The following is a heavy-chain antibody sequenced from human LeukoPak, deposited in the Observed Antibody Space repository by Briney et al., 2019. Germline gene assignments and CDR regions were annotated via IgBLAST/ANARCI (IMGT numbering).Heavy chain of an antibody. CDR2: ISTSTTTI. J-gene: IGHJ3*02. Sequence: PGGSLRLSCAASGFTFSSYGMHWVRQAPGKGLEWISYISTSTTTIYYANSVKGRFTISRDNAKNSLYLQMNSLRAEDTAVYYCARGYSNYGYAFDIWGQGTMVTVSS. CDR1: GFTFSSYG. V-gene: IGHV3-48*04. CDR3: ARGYSNYGYAFDI. D-gene: IGHD4-11*01.